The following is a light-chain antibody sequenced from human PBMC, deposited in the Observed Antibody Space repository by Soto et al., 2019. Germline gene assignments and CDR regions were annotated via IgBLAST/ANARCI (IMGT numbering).Light chain of an antibody. CDR3: QDYENWPPGT. CDR1: QNIRRH. Sequence: EIVVTQSPGSLSVSPGESGTLSCGARQNIRRHLARYQQTPGKAPRLLIYRASTRAPGIPSRFTAGGSGTGPTHTITSLWSDDFGLYYWQDYENWPPGTFGGGTKGDI. J-gene: IGKJ4*02. V-gene: IGKV3-15*01. CDR2: RAS.